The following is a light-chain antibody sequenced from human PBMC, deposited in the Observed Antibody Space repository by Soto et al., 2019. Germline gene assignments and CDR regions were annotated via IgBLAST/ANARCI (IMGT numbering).Light chain of an antibody. V-gene: IGLV1-44*01. CDR3: AAWDDSLSGPV. Sequence: QSVLTQPPSASGTPGQRVTISCSGSSSNIGRNTVNWYQQFPGTAPKLLIYGNNQRPSGVPDRFYGSKSGTSASLAISGLQSEDEADYYCAAWDDSLSGPVFGGGTQLTV. J-gene: IGLJ3*02. CDR2: GNN. CDR1: SSNIGRNT.